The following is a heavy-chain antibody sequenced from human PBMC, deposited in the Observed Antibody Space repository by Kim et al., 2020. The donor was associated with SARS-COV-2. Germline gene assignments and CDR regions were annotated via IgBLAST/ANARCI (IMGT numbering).Heavy chain of an antibody. CDR3: ARALITMIVVADYAPGPAY. CDR2: INPSGGST. Sequence: ASVKVSCKASGYTFTSYYMHWVRQAPGQGLEWMGIINPSGGSTSYAQKFQGRVTMTRDTSTSTVYMELSSLRSEDTAVYYCARALITMIVVADYAPGPAYWGQGTLVTVSS. V-gene: IGHV1-46*01. D-gene: IGHD3-22*01. J-gene: IGHJ4*02. CDR1: GYTFTSYY.